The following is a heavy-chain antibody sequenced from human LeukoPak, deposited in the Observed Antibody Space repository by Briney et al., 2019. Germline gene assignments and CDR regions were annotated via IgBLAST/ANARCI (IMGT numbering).Heavy chain of an antibody. J-gene: IGHJ4*02. CDR3: ARNQPTYSSSWFYIDY. V-gene: IGHV3-11*01. D-gene: IGHD6-13*01. CDR2: ISSSGSTI. CDR1: GCTFSDYY. Sequence: GGSLRLSCADSGCTFSDYYMSWIRQAPGKGLEWVSYISSSGSTIYYADSVKGRFTISRDNAKNSLYLQMNSLRAEDTAVYYCARNQPTYSSSWFYIDYWGQGTLVTVSS.